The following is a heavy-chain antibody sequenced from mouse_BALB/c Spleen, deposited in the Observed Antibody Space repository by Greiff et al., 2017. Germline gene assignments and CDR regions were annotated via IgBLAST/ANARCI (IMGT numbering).Heavy chain of an antibody. CDR1: GYSITSDYA. D-gene: IGHD1-2*01. CDR2: ISYSGST. V-gene: IGHV3-2*02. J-gene: IGHJ2*01. Sequence: EVKLLESGPGLVKPSQSLSLTCTVTGYSITSDYAWNWIRQFPGNKLEWMGYISYSGSTSYNPSLKSRISITRDTSKNQFFLQLNSVTTEDTATYYCARSGTTATDYFDYWGQGTTLTVSS. CDR3: ARSGTTATDYFDY.